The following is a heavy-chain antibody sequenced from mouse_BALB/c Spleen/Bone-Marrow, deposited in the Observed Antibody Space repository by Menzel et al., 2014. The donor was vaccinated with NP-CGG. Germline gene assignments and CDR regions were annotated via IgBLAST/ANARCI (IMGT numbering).Heavy chain of an antibody. V-gene: IGHV1S81*02. CDR3: TRSTMITCFDY. CDR1: GYTFTSYY. J-gene: IGHJ2*01. D-gene: IGHD2-4*01. CDR2: INPSNGGT. Sequence: QVQLQQSGAELVEPGASVKLSCKASGYTFTSYYMYWVKQRPGQGLEWIGEINPSNGGTNFNEKFKSKATLTVDKSSSTAYMQLSSLTSEDSAVYYCTRSTMITCFDYWGQGTTLTVSS.